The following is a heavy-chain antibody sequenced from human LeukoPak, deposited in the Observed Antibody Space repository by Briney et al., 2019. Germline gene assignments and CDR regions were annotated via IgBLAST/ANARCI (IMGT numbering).Heavy chain of an antibody. J-gene: IGHJ5*02. CDR2: IIPILGIA. CDR3: ARAYRGSTAWFDP. V-gene: IGHV1-69*04. CDR1: GGTFSSYA. D-gene: IGHD3-16*01. Sequence: SVKVSCKASGGTFSSYAISWVRQAPGQGLEWMGRIIPILGIANYAQKFQGGVTITADKSTSTAYMELSSLRSEDTAVYYCARAYRGSTAWFDPWGQGTLVTVSS.